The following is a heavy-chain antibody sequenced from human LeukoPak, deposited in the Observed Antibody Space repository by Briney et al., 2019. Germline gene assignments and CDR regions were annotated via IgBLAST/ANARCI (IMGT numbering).Heavy chain of an antibody. CDR1: GGSISSSSYY. J-gene: IGHJ3*02. D-gene: IGHD3-22*01. CDR2: IYYSGST. CDR3: ARPIGFTMIPQGGAFDI. V-gene: IGHV4-39*01. Sequence: SGTLSLTCAVSGGSISSSSYYWGWIRQPPGTGLEWIGSIYYSGSTYYNPSLKSRVTISVDTSKNQFSLKLSSVTAADTAVYYCARPIGFTMIPQGGAFDIWGQGTMVTVSS.